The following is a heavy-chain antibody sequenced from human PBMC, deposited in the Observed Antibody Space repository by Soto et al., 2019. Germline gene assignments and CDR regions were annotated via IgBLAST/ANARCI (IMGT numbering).Heavy chain of an antibody. D-gene: IGHD2-21*02. CDR1: AFSLSTGGVG. CDR3: IQSRCGGDCLQSYASYYYYGMDV. Sequence: QITLKESGPTLVKPTQTLTLTCTFSAFSLSTGGVGVGWIRQPPGKALEWLALIYWDDDKRYSPSLRSRLTINKDTSKNQVVLTMTNMDPVGTATYYCIQSRCGGDCLQSYASYYYYGMDVWGQGTTVTVSS. J-gene: IGHJ6*02. CDR2: IYWDDDK. V-gene: IGHV2-5*02.